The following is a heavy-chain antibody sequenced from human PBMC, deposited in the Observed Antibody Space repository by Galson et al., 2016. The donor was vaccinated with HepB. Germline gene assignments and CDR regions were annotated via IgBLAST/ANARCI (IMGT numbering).Heavy chain of an antibody. D-gene: IGHD3-16*02. CDR1: GFTFSNSA. CDR2: ITISVGNT. Sequence: SLRLSCAASGFTFSNSAMSWVRQAPGKGLEWVSAITISVGNTYYADSVKGRFTISRDNSKNTLDLHMNSLRAEDTAVYYCAKAARLITFGGVIVINWGQGTLVTVSS. J-gene: IGHJ4*02. CDR3: AKAARLITFGGVIVIN. V-gene: IGHV3-23*01.